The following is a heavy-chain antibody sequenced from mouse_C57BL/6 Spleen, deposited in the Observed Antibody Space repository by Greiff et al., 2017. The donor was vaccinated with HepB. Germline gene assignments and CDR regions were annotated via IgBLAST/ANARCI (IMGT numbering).Heavy chain of an antibody. CDR2: ISSGSSTI. Sequence: EVQLQESGGGLVKPGGSLKLSCAASGFTFSDYGMHWVRQAPEKGLEWVAYISSGSSTIYYADTVKGRFTISRDNAKNTLFLQMTSLRSEDTAMYYCARGDYYGIPFAYWGQGTLVTVSA. V-gene: IGHV5-17*01. CDR3: ARGDYYGIPFAY. CDR1: GFTFSDYG. J-gene: IGHJ3*01. D-gene: IGHD1-1*01.